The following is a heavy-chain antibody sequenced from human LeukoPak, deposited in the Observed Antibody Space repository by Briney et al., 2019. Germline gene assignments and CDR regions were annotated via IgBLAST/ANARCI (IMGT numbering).Heavy chain of an antibody. D-gene: IGHD3-3*01. CDR1: GLIFSSYA. CDR3: AKVDWTIYNLGLGY. CDR2: ISGSSSST. Sequence: GGSLRLSCAASGLIFSSYAMSWVRQAPGKGLEWVAAISGSSSSTYYADSVKGRFTISRDNSKNTLYLQMNSLRAEDTAMYYCAKVDWTIYNLGLGYWGQGTLVTVSS. J-gene: IGHJ4*02. V-gene: IGHV3-23*01.